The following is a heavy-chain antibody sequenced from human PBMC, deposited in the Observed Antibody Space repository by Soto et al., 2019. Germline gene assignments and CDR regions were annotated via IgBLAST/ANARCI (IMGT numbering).Heavy chain of an antibody. D-gene: IGHD6-19*01. V-gene: IGHV1-69*12. CDR3: ARDRNNNIAVAGHNWFDP. CDR2: IIPIFGTA. Sequence: QVQLVQSGAEVKKPGSSVKVSCKASGGTFSSYAISWVRQAPGQGLEWMGGIIPIFGTANYAQKFQGRATITADESTSTAYMELSSLRSEDTAVYYCARDRNNNIAVAGHNWFDPWGQGTLVTVSS. J-gene: IGHJ5*02. CDR1: GGTFSSYA.